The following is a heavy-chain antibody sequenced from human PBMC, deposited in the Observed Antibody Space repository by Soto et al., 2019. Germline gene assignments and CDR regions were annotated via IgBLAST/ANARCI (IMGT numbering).Heavy chain of an antibody. CDR2: ISSSGSTI. D-gene: IGHD2-2*01. J-gene: IGHJ6*02. V-gene: IGHV3-11*01. CDR1: GFTFSDYY. Sequence: GGSLRLSCAASGFTFSDYYMSWIRQAPGKGLEWVSYISSSGSTIYYADSVKGRFTISRDNAKNSLYLQMNSLRAEDTAVYYCARDAAYCSSTSCYERYYYYYGMDVWGQGTTGTVSS. CDR3: ARDAAYCSSTSCYERYYYYYGMDV.